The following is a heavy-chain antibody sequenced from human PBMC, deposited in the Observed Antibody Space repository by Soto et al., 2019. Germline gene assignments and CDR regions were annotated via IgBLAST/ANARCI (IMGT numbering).Heavy chain of an antibody. CDR3: ARGPSYCGDDCYTYYFYY. CDR2: IYHSGST. J-gene: IGHJ4*02. D-gene: IGHD2-21*02. CDR1: GGSISSGGYS. V-gene: IGHV4-30-2*01. Sequence: SDTLSLTCAVSGGSISSGGYSWSWIRQPPGKGLEWIGYIYHSGSTYYNPSLKSRVTISVDRSKNQFSLKLSSVTAADTAVYYCARGPSYCGDDCYTYYFYYWGQGFLVTVSS.